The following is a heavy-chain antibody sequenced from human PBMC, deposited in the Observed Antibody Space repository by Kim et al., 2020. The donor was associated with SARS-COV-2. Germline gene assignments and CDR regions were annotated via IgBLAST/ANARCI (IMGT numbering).Heavy chain of an antibody. CDR1: GYTFTAYY. CDR3: ARGLVYYYDSSGYQDY. CDR2: INPNSGGT. Sequence: ASVKVSCKASGYTFTAYYIHWVRQAPGQGLEWMGRINPNSGGTHYAQTFQGRVTMTRDTSISTAYMELSRLRSDDTAVYYCARGLVYYYDSSGYQDYWGQGTLVTVSS. V-gene: IGHV1-2*06. J-gene: IGHJ4*02. D-gene: IGHD3-22*01.